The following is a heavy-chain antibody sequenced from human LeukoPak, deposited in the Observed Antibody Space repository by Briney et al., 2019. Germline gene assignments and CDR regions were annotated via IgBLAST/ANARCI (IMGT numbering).Heavy chain of an antibody. Sequence: GASVKVSCTASGGTFSSYAISWVRQAPGQGLEWMGRIIPILGIANYAQKFQDRVTITADKSTSTAYMELSSLRSEDTAVYYCARGSSPRVGYYDSSGYSVYWGQGTLVTVSS. CDR1: GGTFSSYA. CDR3: ARGSSPRVGYYDSSGYSVY. V-gene: IGHV1-69*04. D-gene: IGHD3-22*01. J-gene: IGHJ4*02. CDR2: IIPILGIA.